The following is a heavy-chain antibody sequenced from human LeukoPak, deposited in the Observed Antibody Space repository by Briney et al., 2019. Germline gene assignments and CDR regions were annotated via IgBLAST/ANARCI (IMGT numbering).Heavy chain of an antibody. CDR3: ARDPSNYYGSGPFDY. V-gene: IGHV3-30*03. CDR2: ISYDGSNK. D-gene: IGHD3-10*01. Sequence: GRSLRLSCAASGFTFSSYGMHWVRQAPGKGLEWVADISYDGSNKYYADSVKGRFTISRDNSKNTLYLQMNSLRAEDTAVYYCARDPSNYYGSGPFDYWGQGTLVTVSS. J-gene: IGHJ4*02. CDR1: GFTFSSYG.